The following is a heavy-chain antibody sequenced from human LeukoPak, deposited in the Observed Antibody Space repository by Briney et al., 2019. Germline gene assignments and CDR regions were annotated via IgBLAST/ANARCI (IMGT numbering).Heavy chain of an antibody. Sequence: PSENLSLNCTVSGGSIRSHYWSWLRQPPGKGLEGIGYIYYSGSTNYNPSLKSRVTISVDTSRNQFSLKLSSVIAADTAVYYCARLGFTWNSYMDVWGKGTTVTVSS. CDR3: ARLGFTWNSYMDV. D-gene: IGHD1-20*01. CDR1: GGSIRSHY. CDR2: IYYSGST. J-gene: IGHJ6*03. V-gene: IGHV4-59*11.